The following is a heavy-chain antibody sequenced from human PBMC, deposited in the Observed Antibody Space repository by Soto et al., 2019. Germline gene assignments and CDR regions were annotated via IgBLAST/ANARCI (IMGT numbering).Heavy chain of an antibody. Sequence: SETLSLTCTVFGGSVSIGDYLWSWIRQRPGKGLEWIGYIHDSGNTYYNPSLKSRVTIPLDTSKNQFSLKVTSMTAADTAVYFCARARGGDSGDYASLFDRWGQGNLVTVSS. V-gene: IGHV4-30-4*01. D-gene: IGHD4-17*01. J-gene: IGHJ5*02. CDR2: IHDSGNT. CDR1: GGSVSIGDYL. CDR3: ARARGGDSGDYASLFDR.